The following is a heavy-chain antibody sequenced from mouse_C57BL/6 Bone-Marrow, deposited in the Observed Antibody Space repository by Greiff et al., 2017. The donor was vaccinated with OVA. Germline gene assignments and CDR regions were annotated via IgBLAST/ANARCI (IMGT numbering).Heavy chain of an antibody. CDR3: ARHYGSSYDNWYFDV. Sequence: VKLMESGAELVKPGASVKMSCKASGYTFTTYPIEWMKQNHGKSLEWIGNFHPYNDDTKYNEKFKGKATLTVEKSSSTVYLELSRLTSDDSAVYYCARHYGSSYDNWYFDVWGTGTTVTVSS. V-gene: IGHV1-47*01. CDR1: GYTFTTYP. D-gene: IGHD1-1*01. J-gene: IGHJ1*03. CDR2: FHPYNDDT.